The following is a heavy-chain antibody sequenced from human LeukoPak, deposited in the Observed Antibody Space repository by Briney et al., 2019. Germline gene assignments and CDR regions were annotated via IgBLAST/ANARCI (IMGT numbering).Heavy chain of an antibody. CDR2: INHSGST. V-gene: IGHV4-34*01. CDR3: ARDMGY. J-gene: IGHJ4*02. Sequence: SQTLSLTCAVYGGSFSGYYWSWIRQPPGKGLEWIGEINHSGSTNYNPSLKSRVTISVDTSKNQFSLKLSSVTAADTAVYYCARDMGYWGQGTLVTVSS. CDR1: GGSFSGYY.